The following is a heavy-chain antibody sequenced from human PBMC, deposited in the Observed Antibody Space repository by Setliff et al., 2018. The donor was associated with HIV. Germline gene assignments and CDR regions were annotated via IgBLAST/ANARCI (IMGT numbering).Heavy chain of an antibody. CDR3: AKPTSGLYPRAFDL. CDR1: GFAFSTFD. Sequence: PGESLKISCAASGFAFSTFDMNWVRQTPERELEWVSAVSPSSIVTYYADSVKGRFTVSRDDSNNMLFLQMSSLGPEDTALYYCAKPTSGLYPRAFDLWGQGTLVTVSS. CDR2: VSPSSIVT. V-gene: IGHV3-23*01. D-gene: IGHD1-26*01. J-gene: IGHJ3*01.